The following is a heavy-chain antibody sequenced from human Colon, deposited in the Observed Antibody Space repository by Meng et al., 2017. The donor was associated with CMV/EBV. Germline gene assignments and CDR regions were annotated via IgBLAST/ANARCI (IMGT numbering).Heavy chain of an antibody. V-gene: IGHV3-72*01. Sequence: GESLKISCTASGFTFGDHFMDWVRQSPGEGLEWVGRAKNKAWQYGTEYAASVKGRFIISRDDSNGSLYLQMNSLKHEDTAVYYCVRDGRMYAFDYWGQGTLVTVSS. CDR3: VRDGRMYAFDY. CDR1: GFTFGDHF. CDR2: AKNKAWQYGT. D-gene: IGHD2-8*01. J-gene: IGHJ4*02.